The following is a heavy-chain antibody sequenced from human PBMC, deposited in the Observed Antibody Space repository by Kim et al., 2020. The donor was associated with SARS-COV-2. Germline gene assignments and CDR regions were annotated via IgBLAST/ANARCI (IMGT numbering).Heavy chain of an antibody. V-gene: IGHV3-74*01. D-gene: IGHD3-10*02. J-gene: IGHJ6*02. CDR1: GFTLRSYW. Sequence: GGSLRLSCAASGFTLRSYWINWVRQAPGKGLGWVSRIGGDGISTHYADSVKGRFTVSRDNDDNTVYLQMNSLRADDTAVYYCARGMFKTGFDVWGQGTTVTVSS. CDR3: ARGMFKTGFDV. CDR2: IGGDGIST.